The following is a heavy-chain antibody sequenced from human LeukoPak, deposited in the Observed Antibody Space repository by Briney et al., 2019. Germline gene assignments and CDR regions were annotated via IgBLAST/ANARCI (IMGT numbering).Heavy chain of an antibody. CDR2: IYSGGST. D-gene: IGHD3-22*01. CDR3: ARDLDSSGYYYGY. V-gene: IGHV3-53*01. CDR1: GFTVSSNY. Sequence: GGSLRLSCAASGFTVSSNYMSWVRQAPGKGLEWVSVIYSGGSTYYADSVKGRFTISRDNSKNTLYLQMNSLRAEDTAVYCCARDLDSSGYYYGYWGQGTLVTVSS. J-gene: IGHJ4*02.